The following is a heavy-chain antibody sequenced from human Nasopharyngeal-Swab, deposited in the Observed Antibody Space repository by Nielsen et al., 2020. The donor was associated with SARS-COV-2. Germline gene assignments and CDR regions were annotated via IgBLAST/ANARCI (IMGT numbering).Heavy chain of an antibody. J-gene: IGHJ5*02. D-gene: IGHD6-13*01. CDR2: IIPIFGTA. CDR1: GGTFSSYA. CDR3: ARGSIAAAQNNNWFDP. V-gene: IGHV1-69*13. Sequence: SVKVSCKASGGTFSSYAISWVRQAPGQGLEWMGGIIPIFGTANYAQKFQGRVTITADESTSTAYMELISLRSEDTAVYYCARGSIAAAQNNNWFDPWGQGTLVTVSS.